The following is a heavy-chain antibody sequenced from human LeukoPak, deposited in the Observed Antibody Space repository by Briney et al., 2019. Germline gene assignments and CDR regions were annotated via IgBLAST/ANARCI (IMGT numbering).Heavy chain of an antibody. V-gene: IGHV4-30-4*01. CDR1: GVSVSSGDYY. J-gene: IGHJ4*02. CDR2: IYYSGST. CDR3: ARVINVDIVATIFDY. Sequence: SETLSLTCTVSGVSVSSGDYYWSWIRQPPGKGLEWIGYIYYSGSTYYNPSLKSRVTISVDTSKNQFSLKLSSVTAADTAVYYCARVINVDIVATIFDYWGQGTLVTVSS. D-gene: IGHD5-12*01.